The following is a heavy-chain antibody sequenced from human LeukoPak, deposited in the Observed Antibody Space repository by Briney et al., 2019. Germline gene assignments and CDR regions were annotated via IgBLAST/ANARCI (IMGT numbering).Heavy chain of an antibody. J-gene: IGHJ6*03. CDR2: ISGSGGST. V-gene: IGHV3-23*01. D-gene: IGHD3-3*01. CDR3: AKIFRSLVGPTRPYYYYTDV. Sequence: PGGSLRLSCAASGFTFSSYAMSWVRQAPGKGLEWVSAISGSGGSTYYADSVKGRFTISRDNSKNTLYLQMNSLRAEDTAVYYCAKIFRSLVGPTRPYYYYTDVWGKGTTVTASS. CDR1: GFTFSSYA.